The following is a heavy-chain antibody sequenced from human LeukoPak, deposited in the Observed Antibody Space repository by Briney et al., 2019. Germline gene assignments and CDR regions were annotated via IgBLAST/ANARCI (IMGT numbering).Heavy chain of an antibody. CDR1: GYTFTSYY. CDR3: ARDAAIIAAAGTFDY. J-gene: IGHJ4*02. D-gene: IGHD6-13*01. CDR2: INPSGGST. V-gene: IGHV1-46*01. Sequence: WASVHVSCMSSGYTFTSYYMHWVRQAPGQGLEWMGIINPSGGSTSYAQKFQGRGTMTRDTSTSTVYMELSSLRSEDTAVYYCARDAAIIAAAGTFDYWGQGTLVTVSS.